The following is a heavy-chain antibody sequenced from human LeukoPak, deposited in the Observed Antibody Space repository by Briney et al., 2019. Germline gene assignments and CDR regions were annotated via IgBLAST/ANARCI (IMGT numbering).Heavy chain of an antibody. Sequence: SETLSLTCAVYGGSFSGYYWSWIRQPPGKGLWWIGEIYHSGSTNYNPSLKSRVTTSVDTSKKRFYWKLSSVTAADTAVYYCARHRPGYSSGWFIGWFDPWGQGTLVTVSS. V-gene: IGHV4-34*01. CDR1: GGSFSGYY. D-gene: IGHD6-19*01. CDR3: ARHRPGYSSGWFIGWFDP. CDR2: IYHSGST. J-gene: IGHJ5*02.